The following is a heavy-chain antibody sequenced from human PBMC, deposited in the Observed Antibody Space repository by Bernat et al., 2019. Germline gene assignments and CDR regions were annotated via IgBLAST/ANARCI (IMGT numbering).Heavy chain of an antibody. CDR3: TRDLGYCSSTSCYASGLYYYYYYMDV. CDR2: IRSKAYGGTT. CDR1: GFTFGDYA. Sequence: EVQLVESGGGLVQPGRSLRLSCTASGFTFGDYAMRWVRQAPGKGLEWVGFIRSKAYGGTTEYAASVKGRFTISRDDSKSIAYLQMNSLKTEDTAVYYCTRDLGYCSSTSCYASGLYYYYYYMDVWGKGTTVTVSS. J-gene: IGHJ6*03. V-gene: IGHV3-49*04. D-gene: IGHD2-2*01.